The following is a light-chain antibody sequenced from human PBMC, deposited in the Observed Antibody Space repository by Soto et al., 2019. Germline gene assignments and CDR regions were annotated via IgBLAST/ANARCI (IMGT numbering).Light chain of an antibody. CDR1: ISDVGSYNL. V-gene: IGLV2-23*01. CDR3: CSYAGSSTYV. Sequence: QSALTQPASVSGSPGQSITISCTGTISDVGSYNLVSWFQQRPGKAPKLIISGASKRPSGISIRFSGSKSGNAASLTISRLQAEDEADYYCCSYAGSSTYVFGTGTKLTVL. CDR2: GAS. J-gene: IGLJ1*01.